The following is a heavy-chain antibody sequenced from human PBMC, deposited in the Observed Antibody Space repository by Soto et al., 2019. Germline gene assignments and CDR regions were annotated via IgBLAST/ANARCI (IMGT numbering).Heavy chain of an antibody. CDR3: AGFSEWLFAGMDV. CDR1: GYTFTGFH. CDR2: ISAYNGNT. V-gene: IGHV1-18*04. Sequence: ASVKVSCKASGYTFTGFHMHWVRQAPGQGLEWMGWISAYNGNTNYAQKLQGRVTMTTDTSTSTAYMELRSLRSDDTAVYYCAGFSEWLFAGMDVWGQGTTVTVS. D-gene: IGHD3-3*01. J-gene: IGHJ6*02.